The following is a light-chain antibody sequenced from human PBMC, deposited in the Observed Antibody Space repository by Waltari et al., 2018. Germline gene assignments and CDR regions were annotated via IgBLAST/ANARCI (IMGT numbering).Light chain of an antibody. J-gene: IGLJ2*01. CDR2: SNT. V-gene: IGLV1-44*01. CDR3: ALWDDSLNGVV. Sequence: QSVLTQPPSASGNPGQRVTISCSGTYSNMGSHSANWFQHLPGTAPKLLPHSNTERPSGFPGRFSGSKSGTSASLAISGLQSEDEGDYYCALWDDSLNGVVFGGGTKLTVL. CDR1: YSNMGSHS.